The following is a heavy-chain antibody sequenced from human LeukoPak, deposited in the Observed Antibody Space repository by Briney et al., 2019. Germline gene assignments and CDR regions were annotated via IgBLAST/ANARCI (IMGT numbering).Heavy chain of an antibody. D-gene: IGHD6-13*01. Sequence: SETLSLTCTVSGGSINSSSYYWGWIRQPPGKGLEWIGSIYYSGSTYYNPSLKSRVTISVDTSKNQFPLKLSSVTAADTAVYYCARLPYSSSWYSDYWGQGTLVTVSS. V-gene: IGHV4-39*01. J-gene: IGHJ4*02. CDR3: ARLPYSSSWYSDY. CDR1: GGSINSSSYY. CDR2: IYYSGST.